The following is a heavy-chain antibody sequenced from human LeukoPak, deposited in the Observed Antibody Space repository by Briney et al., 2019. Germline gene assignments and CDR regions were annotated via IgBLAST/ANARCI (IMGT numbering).Heavy chain of an antibody. D-gene: IGHD6-19*01. CDR3: ATTRPYGTTWAGAFED. Sequence: GGSLRLSCEVSGLIFSTYWMTWVRQAPGKGLEWVATITRDGNEKYYVDSVKGRFTISRDNAKDSLCLQMNSLRAEDTAVYYCATTRPYGTTWAGAFEDWGQGTPVTVSS. CDR2: ITRDGNEK. J-gene: IGHJ4*01. CDR1: GLIFSTYW. V-gene: IGHV3-7*03.